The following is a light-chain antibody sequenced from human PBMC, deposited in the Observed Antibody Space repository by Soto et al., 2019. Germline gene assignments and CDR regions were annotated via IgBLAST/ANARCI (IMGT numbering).Light chain of an antibody. CDR1: QSISSW. J-gene: IGKJ2*01. CDR2: DAS. V-gene: IGKV1-5*01. Sequence: DIQMTQSPSTLSASVGDRVTITCRASQSISSWLAWYQQKPGKAPKLLIYDASSLESGVPSRFSGSGSGTEFTLTISSLQPDDFATYYCQQYNSYPYTFGQGTKREIK. CDR3: QQYNSYPYT.